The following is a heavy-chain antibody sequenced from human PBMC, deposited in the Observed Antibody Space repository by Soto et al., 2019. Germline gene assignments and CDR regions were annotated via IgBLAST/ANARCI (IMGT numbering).Heavy chain of an antibody. CDR1: GGSISSSSYY. CDR3: ARHPKRITIAAN. V-gene: IGHV4-39*01. D-gene: IGHD3-3*01. CDR2: IYYSGST. Sequence: QLPLQESGPGLVKPSETLSLTCTVSGGSISSSSYYWGWSRQPPGKGLEWIGSIYYSGSTYYNPSLKSRVTMSVDTSKNQFSLKLSSVTAADTAVYYCARHPKRITIAANWGQGTLVTVSS. J-gene: IGHJ4*02.